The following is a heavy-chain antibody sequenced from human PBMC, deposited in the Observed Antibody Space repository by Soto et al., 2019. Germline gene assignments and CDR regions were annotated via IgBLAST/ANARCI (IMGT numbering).Heavy chain of an antibody. D-gene: IGHD6-19*01. Sequence: LRLSCAASGFIFSSFTMNWVRQAPGKGLEWISYISNTNSPIYYADSVKGRFTISRDNAKKSLYLQMNSLRDEDTAVYYCAREGIVVAGTEGYFDYWGQGTLVTVSS. CDR3: AREGIVVAGTEGYFDY. V-gene: IGHV3-48*02. CDR2: ISNTNSPI. CDR1: GFIFSSFT. J-gene: IGHJ4*02.